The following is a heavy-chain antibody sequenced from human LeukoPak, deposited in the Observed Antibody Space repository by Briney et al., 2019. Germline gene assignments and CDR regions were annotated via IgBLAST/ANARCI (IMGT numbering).Heavy chain of an antibody. Sequence: PGGSLRLSCAASGFTFSSYWMHWVRQAPGKGLVWVSRINSDGGSTSYADSVKGRFTISRDNAKNTLYLQMNSLRAEDTAVYYCARDLGYYGSGSYYNGDHFDYWGQGTLVTVSS. V-gene: IGHV3-74*01. J-gene: IGHJ4*02. CDR3: ARDLGYYGSGSYYNGDHFDY. CDR1: GFTFSSYW. D-gene: IGHD3-10*01. CDR2: INSDGGST.